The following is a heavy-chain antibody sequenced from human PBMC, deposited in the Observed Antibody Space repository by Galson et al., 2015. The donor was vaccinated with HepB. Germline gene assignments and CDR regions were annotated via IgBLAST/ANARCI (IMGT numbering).Heavy chain of an antibody. V-gene: IGHV6-1*01. CDR2: TYYRSKWYN. Sequence: CAISGDRVSSNSSAWNWIRQAPSSGLEWLGRTYYRSKWYNDYSVSVKSRITINPDTSKNQFSLQLNYVTPEDTAVYYCAREGDGYDYVWGRYRHFDYWGQGTLVTVSS. CDR3: AREGDGYDYVWGRYRHFDY. CDR1: GDRVSSNSSA. D-gene: IGHD3-16*02. J-gene: IGHJ4*02.